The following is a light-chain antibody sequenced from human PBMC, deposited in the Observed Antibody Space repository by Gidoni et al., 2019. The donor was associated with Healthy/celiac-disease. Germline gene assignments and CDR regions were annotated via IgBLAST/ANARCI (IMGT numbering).Light chain of an antibody. J-gene: IGKJ2*01. CDR2: ASS. Sequence: DIQMTQSPSSLSASVGDRVTIHCRASQSISSYLNWYQQKPGKDPKLLIYASSSLQSGVPSRFSGSGSGTDFTLTISSLQPEDFATYYCQQSYSTPYTFGQGTKLEIK. CDR1: QSISSY. CDR3: QQSYSTPYT. V-gene: IGKV1-39*01.